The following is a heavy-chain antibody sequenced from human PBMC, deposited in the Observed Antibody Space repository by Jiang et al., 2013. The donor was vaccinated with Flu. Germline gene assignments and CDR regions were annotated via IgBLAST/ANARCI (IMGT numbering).Heavy chain of an antibody. V-gene: IGHV3-30*04. D-gene: IGHD2-15*01. Sequence: VQLLESGGGVVQPGRSLRLSCAASGFTFSSYAMHWVRQAPGKGLEWVAVISYDGSNKYYADSVKGRFTISRDNSKNTLYLQMNSLRAEDTAVYYCARDPGGSWLRGYYYYYGMDVWGQGTTVTVSS. CDR3: ARDPGGSWLRGYYYYYGMDV. CDR1: GFTFSSYA. CDR2: ISYDGSNK. J-gene: IGHJ6*02.